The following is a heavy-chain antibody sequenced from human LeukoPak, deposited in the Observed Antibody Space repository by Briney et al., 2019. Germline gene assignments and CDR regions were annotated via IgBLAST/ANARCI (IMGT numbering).Heavy chain of an antibody. CDR1: GFSFSSYS. D-gene: IGHD5-18*01. J-gene: IGHJ4*02. CDR2: LSSSSSII. CDR3: ARVLSTASYSYGWGFDY. Sequence: GGSLRLSCAASGFSFSSYSMNWVRQAPGKGLEWVSYLSSSSSIIYYADSVKGRFTISRDNAKNSLYLQMNSLRAEDTAVYYCARVLSTASYSYGWGFDYWGQGTLVTVSS. V-gene: IGHV3-21*05.